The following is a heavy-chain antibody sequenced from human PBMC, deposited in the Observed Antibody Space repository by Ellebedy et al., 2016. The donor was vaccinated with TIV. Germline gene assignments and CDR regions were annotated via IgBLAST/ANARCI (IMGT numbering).Heavy chain of an antibody. D-gene: IGHD2-8*01. CDR3: ATAPIMANSYYFDY. V-gene: IGHV1-24*01. J-gene: IGHJ4*02. CDR1: GYTLTELY. Sequence: AASVKVSCKVSGYTLTELYMHWVRQAPGKGLEWMGGFDPEDGETIYAQKFQGRVTMTEDTSTDTAYMELSSLRSEDTAVYYCATAPIMANSYYFDYWGQGTLVTVSS. CDR2: FDPEDGET.